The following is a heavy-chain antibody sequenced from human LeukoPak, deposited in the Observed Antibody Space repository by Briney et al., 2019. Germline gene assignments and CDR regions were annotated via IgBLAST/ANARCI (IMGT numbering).Heavy chain of an antibody. Sequence: GGSLRLSCAASGFAVSSNYMSWVRQAPGKGLEWVSVIYSGGSTYYADSVKGRFTISRDNSKNTLYLQMDSLRAEDTAVYYCARWYGAAGHFYYYYYGMDVWGQGTTVTVSS. CDR1: GFAVSSNY. J-gene: IGHJ6*02. CDR3: ARWYGAAGHFYYYYYGMDV. CDR2: IYSGGST. V-gene: IGHV3-53*01. D-gene: IGHD6-13*01.